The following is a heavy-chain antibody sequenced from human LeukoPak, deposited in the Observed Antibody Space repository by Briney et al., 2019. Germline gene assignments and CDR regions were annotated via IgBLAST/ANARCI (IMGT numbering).Heavy chain of an antibody. J-gene: IGHJ4*02. D-gene: IGHD4-11*01. CDR3: ARETSTGFDY. Sequence: GGSLRLSCAASGFTFAIHAMTWVRQAPGKGLVWVSRINSDGRSTSYADSVKGRFTISRDNAKNTLYLQMNSLRAEDTAVYYCARETSTGFDYWGQGTLVTVSS. V-gene: IGHV3-74*01. CDR1: GFTFAIHA. CDR2: INSDGRST.